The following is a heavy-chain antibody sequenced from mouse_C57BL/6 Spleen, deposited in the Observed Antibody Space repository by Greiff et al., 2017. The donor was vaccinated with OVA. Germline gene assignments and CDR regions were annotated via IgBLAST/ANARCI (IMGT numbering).Heavy chain of an antibody. CDR1: GYTFTSYW. V-gene: IGHV1-55*01. D-gene: IGHD3-2*02. CDR3: ARDSSGYWFAY. CDR2: IYPGSGST. Sequence: QVQLQQPGAELVKPGASVKMSCKASGYTFTSYWITWVKQRPGQGLEWIGDIYPGSGSTNYNEKFKSKATLTGDTSSSTAYMQLSSLTSEDSAVYYCARDSSGYWFAYWGQGTLVTVSA. J-gene: IGHJ3*01.